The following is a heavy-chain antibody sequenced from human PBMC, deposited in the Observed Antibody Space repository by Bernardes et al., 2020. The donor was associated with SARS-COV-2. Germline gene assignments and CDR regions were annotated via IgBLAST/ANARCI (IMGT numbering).Heavy chain of an antibody. J-gene: IGHJ6*02. CDR2: ISAYNGNT. CDR1: GYTFTSYG. Sequence: ASMKVSCKASGYTFTSYGISWVRQAPGQGLEWMGWISAYNGNTNYAQKLQGRVTMTTDTSTSTAYMELRSLRSDDTAVYYCARDEQTLGYYYYGMDVWGQGTTVTVSS. V-gene: IGHV1-18*01. CDR3: ARDEQTLGYYYYGMDV.